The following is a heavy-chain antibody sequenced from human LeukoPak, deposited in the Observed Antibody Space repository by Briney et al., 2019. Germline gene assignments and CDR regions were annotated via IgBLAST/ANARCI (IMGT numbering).Heavy chain of an antibody. CDR3: AKGRGVGATRVFPFDY. J-gene: IGHJ4*02. Sequence: GGSLRLSCAASGFTFSSYWMHWVRQAPGKGLVWVSRINSDGSSTGYADSVKGRFTISRDNAKNSLYLQMNSLRAEDTALYYCAKGRGVGATRVFPFDYWGQGTLVTVSS. V-gene: IGHV3-74*01. CDR1: GFTFSSYW. D-gene: IGHD1-26*01. CDR2: INSDGSST.